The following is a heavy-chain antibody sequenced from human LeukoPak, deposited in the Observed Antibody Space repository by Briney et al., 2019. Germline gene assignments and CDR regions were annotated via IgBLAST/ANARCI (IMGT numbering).Heavy chain of an antibody. J-gene: IGHJ6*03. CDR1: GFIFADAT. CDR2: INWNSGTM. V-gene: IGHV3-9*01. CDR3: AKDPKMDS. Sequence: PGGSLRLSCAASGFIFADATMHWVRQVPGKGLEWVSGINWNSGTMGYADSVKGRFTVSRDNAKNSLYLQINSLKTEDTALYYCAKDPKMDSGGKGTTATV.